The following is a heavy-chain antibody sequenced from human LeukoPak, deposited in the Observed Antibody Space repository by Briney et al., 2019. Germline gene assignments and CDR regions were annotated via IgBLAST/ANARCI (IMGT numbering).Heavy chain of an antibody. Sequence: SETLSLTRTVSGGSISSHYWSWIRQPPGKGLEGMGYIYYSGSTNYNPSLKSRVTISVDTSKNQFSLKLSSVTAADTAVYYCASGHSSSWYFQDYYYYYYMDVWGKGTTVTVSS. CDR3: ASGHSSSWYFQDYYYYYYMDV. CDR2: IYYSGST. V-gene: IGHV4-59*11. D-gene: IGHD6-13*01. CDR1: GGSISSHY. J-gene: IGHJ6*03.